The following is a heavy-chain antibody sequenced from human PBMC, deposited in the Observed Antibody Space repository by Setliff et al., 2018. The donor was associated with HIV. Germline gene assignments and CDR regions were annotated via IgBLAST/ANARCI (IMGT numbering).Heavy chain of an antibody. CDR1: GGSIRSGSYY. J-gene: IGHJ2*01. V-gene: IGHV4-61*09. CDR3: ARAAYSGTYVWEPATDL. Sequence: KTSETLSLTCSVSGGSIRSGSYYWSWIRQPAGKGLEWIGHIYSTGSTRYNPSLESRLTILVDTSRNQFSLKLNSVTAADTAVYYCARAAYSGTYVWEPATDLWGRGTLVTVS. D-gene: IGHD1-26*01. CDR2: IYSTGST.